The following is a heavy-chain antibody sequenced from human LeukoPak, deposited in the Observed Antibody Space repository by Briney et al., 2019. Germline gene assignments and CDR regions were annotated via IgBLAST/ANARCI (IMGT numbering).Heavy chain of an antibody. D-gene: IGHD6-13*01. CDR3: ARVQEQQLVLYAFDI. CDR2: ILDGGTKK. V-gene: IGHV3-30-3*01. J-gene: IGHJ3*02. Sequence: PGRSLRLSCAASVFTFSSYIMHWVRQAPGKGLESVAVILDGGTKKYYADSVKGRFTISRDNAKNSLYLQMNSLRAEDTAVYYCARVQEQQLVLYAFDIWGQGTMVTVSS. CDR1: VFTFSSYI.